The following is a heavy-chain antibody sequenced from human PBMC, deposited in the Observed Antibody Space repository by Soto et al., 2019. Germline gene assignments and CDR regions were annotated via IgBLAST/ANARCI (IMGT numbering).Heavy chain of an antibody. J-gene: IGHJ4*02. D-gene: IGHD3-3*01. V-gene: IGHV3-72*01. CDR1: GFTFTDHY. CDR2: SRNKAKSYTT. Sequence: EEQLVESGGGLVQPGGSLTLSCAASGFTFTDHYMEWVRQAPGKGLEWVARSRNKAKSYTTDYAASVKGRFTISRDLSKNSLYLQKNNLKTEDTAVYYCSRLEGGWGQGTLVTVSS. CDR3: SRLEGG.